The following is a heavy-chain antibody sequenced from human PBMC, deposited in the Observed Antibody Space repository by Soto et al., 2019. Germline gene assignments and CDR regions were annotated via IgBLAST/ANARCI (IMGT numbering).Heavy chain of an antibody. D-gene: IGHD3-10*01. CDR3: ARLPLVRYFDY. J-gene: IGHJ4*01. Sequence: SEPLSLPCTVSGGSISNYLWGWVRQPPGKGLEWIGSVYQSGSTYYNPSLRSRVTISIDTSKNQFSLEVRSVTATDTAVYYCARLPLVRYFDYWGHGALVTVSS. V-gene: IGHV4-38-2*02. CDR2: VYQSGST. CDR1: GGSISNYL.